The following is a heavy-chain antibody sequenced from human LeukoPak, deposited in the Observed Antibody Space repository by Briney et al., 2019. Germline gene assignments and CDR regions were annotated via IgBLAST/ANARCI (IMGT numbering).Heavy chain of an antibody. CDR1: GGSLSSYS. D-gene: IGHD3-22*01. CDR2: IYSSGST. CDR3: ARGVSYYDSSGYYNEYFQH. V-gene: IGHV4-59*08. J-gene: IGHJ1*01. Sequence: PSETLSLTCTLSGGSLSSYSCSWIRQPPGKGLEWIGYIYSSGSTNYNPSLKSRVTISVDTSKNQFSLKLSSVTAADTAVYYCARGVSYYDSSGYYNEYFQHWGEGTLVTVSS.